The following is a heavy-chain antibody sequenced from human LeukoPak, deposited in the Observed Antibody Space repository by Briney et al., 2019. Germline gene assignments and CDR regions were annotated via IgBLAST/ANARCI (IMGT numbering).Heavy chain of an antibody. CDR3: ARGLYYCVTRGYLYY. CDR2: IYSGGST. J-gene: IGHJ4*02. D-gene: IGHD3-22*01. V-gene: IGHV3-53*01. Sequence: GGSLRLSCAASGFTVSSNYMSWFRQAPGKGLEWVSVIYSGGSTYYADSVKGRFTISRDNSKNTLYLQMNSVRAEDTAVYYCARGLYYCVTRGYLYYWGQGTLVTVSS. CDR1: GFTVSSNY.